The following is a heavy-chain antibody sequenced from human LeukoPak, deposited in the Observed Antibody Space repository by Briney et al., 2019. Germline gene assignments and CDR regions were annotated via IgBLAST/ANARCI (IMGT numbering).Heavy chain of an antibody. CDR2: ISSSGSTI. CDR1: GFTFSSCS. D-gene: IGHD3-10*02. V-gene: IGHV3-48*04. CDR3: AELGITMIGGV. J-gene: IGHJ6*04. Sequence: GSLRLSCAASGFTFSSCSMNWVRQAPGKGLEWVSYISSSGSTIYYADSVKGRFTISRDNAKNSLYLQMNSLRAEDTAVYYCAELGITMIGGVWGKGTTVTISS.